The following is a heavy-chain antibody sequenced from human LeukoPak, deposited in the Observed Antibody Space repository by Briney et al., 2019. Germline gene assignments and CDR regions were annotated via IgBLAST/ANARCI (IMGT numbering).Heavy chain of an antibody. J-gene: IGHJ3*02. D-gene: IGHD5-18*01. Sequence: GGSPRLSCAASGFTFSSYWMHWVRQAPGKGLVWVSRIKSDGSSTTYADSVKGRFTISRDNSKNTLYLQMNSLRAEDTAVYYCAKMDTATSADAFDTWGQGTMVTVSS. CDR1: GFTFSSYW. V-gene: IGHV3-74*01. CDR3: AKMDTATSADAFDT. CDR2: IKSDGSST.